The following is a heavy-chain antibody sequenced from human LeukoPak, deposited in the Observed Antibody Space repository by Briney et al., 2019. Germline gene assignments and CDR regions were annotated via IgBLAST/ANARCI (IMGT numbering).Heavy chain of an antibody. CDR3: ATDYGGNSGAHAFDI. Sequence: EASVKVSCKASGYTFTSYDINWVRQATGQGLEWMGWMNPNSGNTGYAQKFQGRVTITRNTSISTAYMELSSLRSEDTAVYYCATDYGGNSGAHAFDIWGQGTMVTVSS. CDR1: GYTFTSYD. J-gene: IGHJ3*02. D-gene: IGHD4-23*01. V-gene: IGHV1-8*03. CDR2: MNPNSGNT.